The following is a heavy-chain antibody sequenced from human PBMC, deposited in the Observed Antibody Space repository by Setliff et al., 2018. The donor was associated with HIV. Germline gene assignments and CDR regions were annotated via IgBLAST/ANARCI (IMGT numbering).Heavy chain of an antibody. D-gene: IGHD6-13*01. CDR1: GASISSVHYY. V-gene: IGHV4-39*07. Sequence: SETLSLTCSVSGASISSVHYYWGWIRQPTGKGLEWIGSIYYSGSTYYNPSLKCRVTISVDTSKTQFSLGLTSVTAADTAVYYCARGKGSSWYGGYFDYWGQGTLVTVSS. CDR3: ARGKGSSWYGGYFDY. J-gene: IGHJ4*02. CDR2: IYYSGST.